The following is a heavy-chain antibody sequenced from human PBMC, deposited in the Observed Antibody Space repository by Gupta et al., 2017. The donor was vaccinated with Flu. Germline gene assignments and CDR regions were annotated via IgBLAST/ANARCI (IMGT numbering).Heavy chain of an antibody. V-gene: IGHV3-30*18. CDR2: ISRDGSDK. CDR3: AKDPAVAAVYYFDY. CDR1: GLAFSTSD. Sequence: QVQLVESGGGVVQPGGSLGLSCAAPGLAFSTSDMHWVRKAPGTGLEWVAVISRDGSDKHHADSVKGRFTISRDNSKSTLYLQMNSLRTEDTAVYYCAKDPAVAAVYYFDYWGQGTLVTVSS. J-gene: IGHJ4*02. D-gene: IGHD6-13*01.